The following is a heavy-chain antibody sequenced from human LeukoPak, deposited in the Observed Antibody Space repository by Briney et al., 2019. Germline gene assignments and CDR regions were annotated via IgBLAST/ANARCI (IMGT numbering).Heavy chain of an antibody. V-gene: IGHV4-34*01. Sequence: KPSETLSLTCAVYGGSFSGYYWSWIRQPPGKGLEWIGEINHSGSTNYNPSLKSRVTISVDTSKNQFSLKLSSVTAADTAIYYCGRGEYYYYYYYMDVWGKGTTVTVSS. CDR2: INHSGST. CDR3: GRGEYYYYYYYMDV. CDR1: GGSFSGYY. J-gene: IGHJ6*03.